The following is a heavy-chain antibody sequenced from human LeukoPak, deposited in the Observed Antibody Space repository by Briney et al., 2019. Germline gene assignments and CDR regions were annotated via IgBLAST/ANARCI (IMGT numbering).Heavy chain of an antibody. Sequence: SETLSLTCAVYGGSFSGYYWSWIRQPAGKGLEWIGRIYSTGSTNYSPSLKSRVTMSVDKSKNQFSLNLSSVTAADTAVYYCARGIADPYSFDSWGQGTLVTVSS. D-gene: IGHD6-13*01. J-gene: IGHJ4*02. CDR2: IYSTGST. V-gene: IGHV4-59*10. CDR3: ARGIADPYSFDS. CDR1: GGSFSGYY.